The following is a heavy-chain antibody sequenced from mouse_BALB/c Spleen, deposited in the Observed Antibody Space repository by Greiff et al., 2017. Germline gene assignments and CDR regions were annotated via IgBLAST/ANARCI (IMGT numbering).Heavy chain of an antibody. D-gene: IGHD6-5*01. J-gene: IGHJ4*01. Sequence: VMLVESGPGLVAPSQSLSITCTVSGFSLTGYGVNWVRQPPGKGLEWLGMIWGDGSTDYNSALKSRLSISKDNSKSQVFLKMNSLQTDDTARYYCARALGLYYYAMDYWGQGTSVTVSS. CDR3: ARALGLYYYAMDY. CDR1: GFSLTGYG. CDR2: IWGDGST. V-gene: IGHV2-6-7*01.